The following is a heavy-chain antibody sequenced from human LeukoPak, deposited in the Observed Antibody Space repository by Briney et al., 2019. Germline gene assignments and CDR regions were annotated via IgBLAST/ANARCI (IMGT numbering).Heavy chain of an antibody. Sequence: SETLSLTCAVYGGSFNAYYWSWIRQPPGKGLEWIGEINDSGGTNYNPSLKSRVTISVDTPKNQFSLRLSSVTAADTAVYYCARDPTMNDYSHDKIPFDYWGQGTLVTVSS. CDR3: ARDPTMNDYSHDKIPFDY. CDR1: GGSFNAYY. D-gene: IGHD4-11*01. V-gene: IGHV4-34*01. CDR2: INDSGGT. J-gene: IGHJ4*02.